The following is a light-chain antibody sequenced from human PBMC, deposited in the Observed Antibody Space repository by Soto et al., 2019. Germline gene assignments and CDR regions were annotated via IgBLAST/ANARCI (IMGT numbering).Light chain of an antibody. V-gene: IGLV1-40*01. Sequence: QSALTRPPAVSGAPGQRVAISCTGSSSNIGAGFDVHWYQHLPGTAPKLLIFGNTNRPSGVPDRFSGSKSGTSASLAITGLQADDEADYYCQSYDSSLSAYVFGTGTKVTVL. J-gene: IGLJ1*01. CDR1: SSNIGAGFD. CDR3: QSYDSSLSAYV. CDR2: GNT.